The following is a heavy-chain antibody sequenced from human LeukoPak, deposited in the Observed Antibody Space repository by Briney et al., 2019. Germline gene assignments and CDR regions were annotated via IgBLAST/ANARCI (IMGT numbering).Heavy chain of an antibody. V-gene: IGHV3-64*02. CDR1: GFIFSSYS. CDR2: ISSNGGST. J-gene: IGHJ3*02. Sequence: TGGSLRLSCTASGFIFSSYSMRWVRQAPGKGLEFVSAISSNGGSTYYADSVKGRFTISRDSSKNTLYLQMGSLRTEDMAVYYCARVGDFSVVAFDIWGQGTMVTVSS. CDR3: ARVGDFSVVAFDI. D-gene: IGHD3-16*01.